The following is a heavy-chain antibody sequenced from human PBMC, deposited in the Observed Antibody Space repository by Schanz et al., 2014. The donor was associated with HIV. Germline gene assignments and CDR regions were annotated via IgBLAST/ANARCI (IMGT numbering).Heavy chain of an antibody. D-gene: IGHD6-19*01. V-gene: IGHV3-21*06. CDR1: GFTFDTSA. J-gene: IGHJ6*02. Sequence: EVQLLESGGGLVQPGGSLRLSCAASGFTFDTSAMTWVRQAPGRGLEWVSSISSSSAYIYYADSMKGRFTISRDNAKNLLYLQMNNVSAEDTAVYYCVRGSWYSGAWYDDYYYYDVDVWGQGTTVTVSS. CDR2: ISSSSAYI. CDR3: VRGSWYSGAWYDDYYYYDVDV.